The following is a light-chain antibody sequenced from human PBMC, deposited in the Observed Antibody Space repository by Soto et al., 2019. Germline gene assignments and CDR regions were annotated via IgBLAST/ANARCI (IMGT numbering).Light chain of an antibody. CDR2: DVS. V-gene: IGLV2-11*01. Sequence: QSALTQPRSVSGSPGQSVTISCTGTSSDVGGYNYVSWYQQHPGKAPKLMIYDVSKRPSGVPDRFSGSKSGNTASLTISGLQAEDEADYYCCSYAGITNVFGGGTKRTVL. J-gene: IGLJ2*01. CDR3: CSYAGITNV. CDR1: SSDVGGYNY.